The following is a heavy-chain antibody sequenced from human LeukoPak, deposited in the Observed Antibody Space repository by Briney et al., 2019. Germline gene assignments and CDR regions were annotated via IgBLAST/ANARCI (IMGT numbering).Heavy chain of an antibody. D-gene: IGHD1-7*01. CDR1: GFTFTTYA. J-gene: IGHJ4*02. CDR3: ARNWNWDYYFDY. V-gene: IGHV3-23*01. CDR2: IGGSSDFT. Sequence: GGSLRLSCAASGFTFTTYAMSWVRQAPGKGLEWVSAIGGSSDFTYYAEYVKGRFTISRDNSKKTLYLQMNSLRAEDTAVYYCARNWNWDYYFDYWGQGTLVTVSS.